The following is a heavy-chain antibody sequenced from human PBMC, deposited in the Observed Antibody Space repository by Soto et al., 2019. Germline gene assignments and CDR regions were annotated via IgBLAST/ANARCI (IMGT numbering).Heavy chain of an antibody. V-gene: IGHV1-18*01. CDR3: ARGRYGDY. D-gene: IGHD1-1*01. J-gene: IGHJ4*02. CDR2: ISAHNGNT. Sequence: ASLKVFFNCAGSILTTDFATWVRQAPGQGLEWMAWISAHNGNTNYAQKLQGRVTVTRDTSTSTAYMELRSLRSDDTAVYYCARGRYGDYWGQGALVTVSS. CDR1: GSILTTDF.